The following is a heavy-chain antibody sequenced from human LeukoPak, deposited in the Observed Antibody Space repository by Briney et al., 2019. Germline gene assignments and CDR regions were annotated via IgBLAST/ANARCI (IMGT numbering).Heavy chain of an antibody. CDR2: INPNSSVT. CDR1: GYTFTGHY. V-gene: IGHV1-2*02. CDR3: ARGEFDY. J-gene: IGHJ4*02. Sequence: ASVKVSCKASGYTFTGHYMHWVRQAPGQGLEWMGWINPNSSVTNYAQKFQGRVTLTRDTSISTVYMELSSLRSEDTAVYYCARGEFDYWGQGTLVTVSS.